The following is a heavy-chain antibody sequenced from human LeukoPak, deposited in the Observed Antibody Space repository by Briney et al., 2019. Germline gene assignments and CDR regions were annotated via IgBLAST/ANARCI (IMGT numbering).Heavy chain of an antibody. CDR3: AKDLKLGDFNDY. D-gene: IGHD3-16*01. CDR1: GFTFSSYT. V-gene: IGHV3-23*01. J-gene: IGHJ4*02. Sequence: GGSLRLSCAASGFTFSSYTMSWVRQAPGKGLEWVSAISGSGGSTYYADSVKGRFTISRDNSKNTLYLQMNSLRAEDTAVYYCAKDLKLGDFNDYWGQGTLVTVSS. CDR2: ISGSGGST.